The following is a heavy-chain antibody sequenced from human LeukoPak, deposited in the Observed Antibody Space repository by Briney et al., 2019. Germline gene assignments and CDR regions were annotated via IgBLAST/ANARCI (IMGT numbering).Heavy chain of an antibody. D-gene: IGHD6-13*01. CDR3: ARGMISSLSPRDAFDI. Sequence: GGSLRLSCAASGFTFNNYWMTWVRQAPGKGLEWVANIKQGGSEKFSADSVKGRFTISRDNARNSVYLQMNSLRADDTAVYYCARGMISSLSPRDAFDIWGQGTLVIVSS. J-gene: IGHJ3*02. CDR2: IKQGGSEK. CDR1: GFTFNNYW. V-gene: IGHV3-7*01.